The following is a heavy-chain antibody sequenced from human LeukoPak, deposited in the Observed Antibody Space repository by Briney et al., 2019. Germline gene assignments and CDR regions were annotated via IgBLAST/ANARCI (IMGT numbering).Heavy chain of an antibody. V-gene: IGHV3-7*01. CDR2: IKQDGSEK. CDR1: GFTFSSYW. J-gene: IGHJ4*02. CDR3: ARDGPILYHDY. Sequence: GGSLRLSCAASGFTFSSYWMSWVRQAPGKGLEGVANIKQDGSEKYYVDSVKGRFTISRDNAKNSLYLQMNSLRAEDTAVYYCARDGPILYHDYWGQGTLVTVSS. D-gene: IGHD2-2*02.